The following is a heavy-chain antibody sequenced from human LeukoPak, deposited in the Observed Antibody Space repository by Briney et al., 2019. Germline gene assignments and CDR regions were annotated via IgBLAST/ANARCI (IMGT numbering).Heavy chain of an antibody. CDR3: ANDQGKLPLVVAHI. CDR2: ISGSGGST. D-gene: IGHD3-22*01. V-gene: IGHV3-23*01. J-gene: IGHJ4*02. Sequence: GGSLRLSCAVSGFTFSSYWMSWVRQAPGKGLEWVSAISGSGGSTYYADSVKGRFTISRDNSKNTLYLQMNSLRAEDTAVYYCANDQGKLPLVVAHIWGQGTLVTVSS. CDR1: GFTFSSYW.